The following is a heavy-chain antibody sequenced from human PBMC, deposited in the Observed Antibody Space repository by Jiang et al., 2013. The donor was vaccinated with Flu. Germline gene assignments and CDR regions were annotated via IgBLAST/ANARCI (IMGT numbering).Heavy chain of an antibody. Sequence: YISSSSSTIYYADSVKGRFTISRDNAKNSLYLQMNSLRAEDTAVYYCARDRRDGYSIYFDYWGQGTLVTVSS. D-gene: IGHD5-24*01. V-gene: IGHV3-48*01. CDR3: ARDRRDGYSIYFDY. J-gene: IGHJ4*02. CDR2: ISSSSSTI.